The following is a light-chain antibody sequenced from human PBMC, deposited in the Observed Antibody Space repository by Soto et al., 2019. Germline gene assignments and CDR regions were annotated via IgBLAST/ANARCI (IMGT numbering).Light chain of an antibody. J-gene: IGLJ2*01. CDR3: CSYAGSSTFL. V-gene: IGLV2-23*02. Sequence: QSVLTQPASVSGSPGQSITISCTGTSSDVGSYNLVSWYQQHPGKAPKLMIYEVSKRPSGVSNRFSGSKSGNTASLTISGLQAEVEADYYCCSYAGSSTFLFGGGTKVTVL. CDR2: EVS. CDR1: SSDVGSYNL.